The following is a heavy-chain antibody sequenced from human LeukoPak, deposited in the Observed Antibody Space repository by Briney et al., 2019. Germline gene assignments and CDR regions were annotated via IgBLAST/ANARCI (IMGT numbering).Heavy chain of an antibody. D-gene: IGHD3-10*01. CDR2: IYYSGST. J-gene: IGHJ4*02. V-gene: IGHV4-61*01. CDR3: ARARITMVSYYFDY. Sequence: SETLSLTCTVSGGSVSSGSYYWSWIRQPPGKGLEWIGYIYYSGSTNHNPSLKSRVTISVDTSKNQFSLKLSSVTAADTAVYYCARARITMVSYYFDYWGQGTLVTVSS. CDR1: GGSVSSGSYY.